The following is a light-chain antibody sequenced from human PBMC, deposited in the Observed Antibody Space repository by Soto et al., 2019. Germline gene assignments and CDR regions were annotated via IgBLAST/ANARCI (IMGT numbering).Light chain of an antibody. J-gene: IGKJ3*01. Sequence: DIQMTQSPSSLSAPLGDRVTITCQASQDMKNYLNWYRQKPGKAPKLLICDASNLEAGAPSRFSGSGAAPDFTFTISSLQPEDIATYYCQQYANLPLTLGPGTKGDI. V-gene: IGKV1-33*01. CDR3: QQYANLPLT. CDR1: QDMKNY. CDR2: DAS.